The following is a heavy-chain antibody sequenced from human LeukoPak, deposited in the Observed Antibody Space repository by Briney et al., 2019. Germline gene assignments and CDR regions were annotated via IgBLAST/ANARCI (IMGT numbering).Heavy chain of an antibody. V-gene: IGHV1-3*01. CDR3: AREDGDYPPYYFDY. CDR1: GYTFTSYA. D-gene: IGHD4-17*01. Sequence: ASVKVSCKASGYTFTSYAMHWVRQAPGQRLEWMGWINAGSGNTKYSQKFQGRVTITRDTSASTAYMELSSLRSEDTAVYYCAREDGDYPPYYFDYWGQGTLVTVSS. J-gene: IGHJ4*02. CDR2: INAGSGNT.